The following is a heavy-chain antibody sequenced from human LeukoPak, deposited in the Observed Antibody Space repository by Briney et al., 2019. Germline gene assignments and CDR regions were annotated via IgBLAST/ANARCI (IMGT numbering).Heavy chain of an antibody. D-gene: IGHD3-10*02. V-gene: IGHV3-48*03. CDR2: ISSSGSTI. CDR1: GFTFSSYE. CDR3: AELRITMIGGV. J-gene: IGHJ6*04. Sequence: GGTLRLSCAASGFTFSSYEMNWGRQAPGQGLGWVSYISSSGSTIYYADSVKGRFTLSRDNGKNSLYLQMNSLRAEDTAVYYCAELRITMIGGVWGKGTPVTISS.